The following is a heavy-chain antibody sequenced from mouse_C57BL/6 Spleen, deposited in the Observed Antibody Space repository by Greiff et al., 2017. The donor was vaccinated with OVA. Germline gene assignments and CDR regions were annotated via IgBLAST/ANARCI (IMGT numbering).Heavy chain of an antibody. CDR2: IWRGGST. CDR1: GFSLTSYG. D-gene: IGHD4-1*01. J-gene: IGHJ4*01. CDR3: AKTNWDNAMDY. Sequence: QVQLQQSGPGLVQPSHCLSITCTASGFSLTSYGVHWVRQSPGKGLEWLGVIWRGGSTDYNAAFMSRLSITKDNSKSQVFIKMNSLQADDTAIYYCAKTNWDNAMDYWGQGTSVTVSS. V-gene: IGHV2-5*01.